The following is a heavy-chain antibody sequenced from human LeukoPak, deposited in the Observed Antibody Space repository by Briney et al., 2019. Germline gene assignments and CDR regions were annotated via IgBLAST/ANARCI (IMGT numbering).Heavy chain of an antibody. CDR2: INTDGSST. CDR3: ARVIGWDEPFDL. J-gene: IGHJ3*01. D-gene: IGHD1-26*01. CDR1: GFTLSNYW. Sequence: GGSLRLSCSASGFTLSNYWIHWVRQAPGKGLVWVSRINTDGSSTNYADSVRGRFTVSRDNAKNTLYLQVNSLRVEDTAVYYCARVIGWDEPFDLWGHGTLVTVSS. V-gene: IGHV3-74*01.